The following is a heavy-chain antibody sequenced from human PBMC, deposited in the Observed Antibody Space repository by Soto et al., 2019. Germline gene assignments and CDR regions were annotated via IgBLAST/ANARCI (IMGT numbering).Heavy chain of an antibody. CDR3: ARSPGVFDY. V-gene: IGHV1-69*06. D-gene: IGHD7-27*01. CDR1: GGTFSSLA. CDR2: LVPVFGTA. Sequence: QVQLVQSGAEVKKPGSSVKVSCKASGGTFSSLAISWVRQAPGQGLEWMGGLVPVFGTANYAQKFQDRVTMTADKYTSTSYMELSSLRSEDTAVYYCARSPGVFDYWGQGPLVAVSS. J-gene: IGHJ4*02.